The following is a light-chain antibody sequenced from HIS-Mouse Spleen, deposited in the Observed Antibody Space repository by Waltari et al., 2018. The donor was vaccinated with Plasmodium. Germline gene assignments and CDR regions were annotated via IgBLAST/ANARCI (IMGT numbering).Light chain of an antibody. J-gene: IGLJ3*02. CDR1: TVAVTSGYY. CDR2: STS. CDR3: LLYYGGARV. Sequence: QTVVTQEPSLTVSPGGTVTLTCAYSTVAVTSGYYPNSFQQKPGQAPRALIYSTSNKHPWTPARFSGSLLGGKAALTLSGVQPEDEAEYYCLLYYGGARVFGGGTKLTVL. V-gene: IGLV7-43*01.